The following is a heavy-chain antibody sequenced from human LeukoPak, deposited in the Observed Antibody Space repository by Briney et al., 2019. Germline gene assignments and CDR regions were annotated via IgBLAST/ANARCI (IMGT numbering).Heavy chain of an antibody. V-gene: IGHV4-34*01. CDR1: GGSLSGYY. CDR3: ARGSTVVTPCDY. J-gene: IGHJ4*02. CDR2: INHSGST. Sequence: SETLSLTCAVYGGSLSGYYWSWIRQPPGKGLEWIGEINHSGSTNYNPSLKSRVTISVDTSKNQFSLKLSSVTAADTAVYYCARGSTVVTPCDYWGQGTLVTVSS. D-gene: IGHD4-23*01.